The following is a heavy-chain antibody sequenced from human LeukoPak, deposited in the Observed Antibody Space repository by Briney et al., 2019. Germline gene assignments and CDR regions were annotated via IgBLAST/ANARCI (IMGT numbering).Heavy chain of an antibody. D-gene: IGHD6-13*01. CDR1: GFTFSSYS. V-gene: IGHV3-21*01. Sequence: GGSLRLSCAASGFTFSSYSMNWVRQAPGKGLEWVSSISSSSSYIYYADSVKGRFTISRDNAKNSLYLQMNSLRAEDTAAYYCARAAAAAGSWDYWGQGTLVTVSS. J-gene: IGHJ4*02. CDR2: ISSSSSYI. CDR3: ARAAAAAGSWDY.